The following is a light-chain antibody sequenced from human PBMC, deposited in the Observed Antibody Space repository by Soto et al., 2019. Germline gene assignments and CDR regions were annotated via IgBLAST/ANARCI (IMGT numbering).Light chain of an antibody. CDR2: DVS. Sequence: QSALTQPASVSGSPGQSITNSCTGTSSDVGGYNYVSWYQHHPGKAPKLMIYDVSNRPSGVSDRFSGSKSGNTASLTISGLQAEDEADYYCNSYTSSSTVVFGGGTKLTVL. J-gene: IGLJ2*01. CDR3: NSYTSSSTVV. V-gene: IGLV2-14*03. CDR1: SSDVGGYNY.